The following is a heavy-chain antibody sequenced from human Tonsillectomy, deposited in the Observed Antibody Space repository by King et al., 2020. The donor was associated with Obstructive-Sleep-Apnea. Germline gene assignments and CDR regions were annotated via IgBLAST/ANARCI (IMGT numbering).Heavy chain of an antibody. Sequence: VQLVQSGAEVKKPGESLRISCKGSGYNFTTYWITWVRQMPGKGLEWMGRIDPSDSYTNYSPSFQGHVTISTDKSVSTAYVQWGSLKASDTAMYYCARRITYGSGSYYNGWFDPWGQGTLVTVSS. D-gene: IGHD3-10*01. CDR1: GYNFTTYW. J-gene: IGHJ5*02. CDR3: ARRITYGSGSYYNGWFDP. V-gene: IGHV5-10-1*03. CDR2: IDPSDSYT.